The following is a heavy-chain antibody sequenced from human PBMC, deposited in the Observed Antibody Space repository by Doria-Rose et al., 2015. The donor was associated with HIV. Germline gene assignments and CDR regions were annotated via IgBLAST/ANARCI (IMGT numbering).Heavy chain of an antibody. CDR2: MNPNSGNT. J-gene: IGHJ4*02. Sequence: AEVKKPGASVKVSCKASGYTFTNYDINWMRQATGQGLEWMGWMNPNSGNTGYAQKFQGRVTMTRNTSINTFYMDLSSLRSEDTAVYYCARGLIAAAGADFDYWGQGTLVTVSS. CDR1: GYTFTNYD. D-gene: IGHD6-13*01. CDR3: ARGLIAAAGADFDY. V-gene: IGHV1-8*02.